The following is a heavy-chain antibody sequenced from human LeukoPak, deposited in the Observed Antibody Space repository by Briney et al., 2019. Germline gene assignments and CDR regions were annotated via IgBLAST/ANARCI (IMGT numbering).Heavy chain of an antibody. CDR3: TRDSPLLWFGELLGSYFDY. CDR2: INPSCGST. CDR1: GYTFTSYY. Sequence: LRASVKVSCKASGYTFTSYYMHWVRQAPGQGLEWMGIINPSCGSTSYAQKFQGRVTMARDTSTSTVYMELSSLRSEDTAVYYCTRDSPLLWFGELLGSYFDYWGQGTLVTVSS. D-gene: IGHD3-10*01. V-gene: IGHV1-46*03. J-gene: IGHJ4*02.